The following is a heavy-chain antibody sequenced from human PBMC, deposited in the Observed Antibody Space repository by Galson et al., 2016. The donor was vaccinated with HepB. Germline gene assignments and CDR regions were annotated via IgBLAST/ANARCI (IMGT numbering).Heavy chain of an antibody. J-gene: IGHJ5*02. D-gene: IGHD3-9*01. CDR3: ARTRGILSGPGGWFDP. Sequence: PALVKPTQTLTLTCTFSGFSLNTTGVCVSWIRQPPGKALEWLARIDWDDDKYYSASLRTRLTISKDTSKNQVVLTMANMDPVDTATYYCARTRGILSGPGGWFDPWGQGTLVTVSS. V-gene: IGHV2-70*11. CDR1: GFSLNTTGVC. CDR2: IDWDDDK.